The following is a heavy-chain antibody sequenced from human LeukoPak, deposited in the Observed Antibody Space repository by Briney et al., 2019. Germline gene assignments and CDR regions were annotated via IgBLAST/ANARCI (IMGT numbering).Heavy chain of an antibody. Sequence: GESLKISCKGSGYSFTSYWISWVRQMPGKGLEWMGRIDPSDSYTSYSPSFQGHVTISADKSISTAYLQWSSLKASDTAMYYCARRRYCSSTSCYSLMDYWGQGTLVTVSS. V-gene: IGHV5-10-1*01. D-gene: IGHD2-2*01. CDR3: ARRRYCSSTSCYSLMDY. CDR1: GYSFTSYW. J-gene: IGHJ4*02. CDR2: IDPSDSYT.